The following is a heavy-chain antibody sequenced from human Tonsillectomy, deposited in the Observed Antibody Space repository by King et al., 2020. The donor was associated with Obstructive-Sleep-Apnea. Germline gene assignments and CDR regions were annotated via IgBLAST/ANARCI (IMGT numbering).Heavy chain of an antibody. Sequence: VQLVESGGGVVQPGGSLRLSCAASGFSFSSYGMHWVRQAPGKGLAWVAFIRYDGSNKYYADSVKGRFTISRDTSKKTLYLQMNSLRAEDTAVFYCAKATAAAGTFADYWGQGTLVTVSS. CDR2: IRYDGSNK. CDR1: GFSFSSYG. D-gene: IGHD6-13*01. CDR3: AKATAAAGTFADY. J-gene: IGHJ4*02. V-gene: IGHV3-30*02.